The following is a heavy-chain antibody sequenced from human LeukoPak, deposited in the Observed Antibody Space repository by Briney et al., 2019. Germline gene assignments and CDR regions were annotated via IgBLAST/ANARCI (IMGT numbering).Heavy chain of an antibody. CDR1: GDSISSGSYY. J-gene: IGHJ4*02. V-gene: IGHV4-30-2*01. CDR3: AEYSSSSYFDY. D-gene: IGHD6-6*01. CDR2: IYHSGST. Sequence: KPSQTLSLTCTVSGDSISSGSYYWSWIRQPPGKGLEWIGYIYHSGSTYYNPSLKSRVTISVDRSKNQFSLKLSSVTAADTAVYYCAEYSSSSYFDYWGQGTLVTVSS.